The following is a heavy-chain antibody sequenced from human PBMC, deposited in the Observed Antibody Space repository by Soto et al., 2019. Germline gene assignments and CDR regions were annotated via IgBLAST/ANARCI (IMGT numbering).Heavy chain of an antibody. CDR1: GFTFSSYA. D-gene: IGHD3-3*01. Sequence: GGSLRLSCAASGFTFSSYAMSWVRQAPGKGLEWVSAISGSGGSTYYADSVKGRFTISRDNSKNTLYLKMNSMRAEDTAVYYCAKASIITPRVTIFGVVNPRYYYYMDVWGQGTTVTVSS. CDR3: AKASIITPRVTIFGVVNPRYYYYMDV. CDR2: ISGSGGST. J-gene: IGHJ6*03. V-gene: IGHV3-23*01.